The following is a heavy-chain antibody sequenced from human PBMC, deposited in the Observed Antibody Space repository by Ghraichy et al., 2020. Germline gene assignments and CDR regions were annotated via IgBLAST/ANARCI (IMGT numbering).Heavy chain of an antibody. V-gene: IGHV3-33*01. J-gene: IGHJ3*02. CDR2: IWYDGSNK. CDR1: GFTFSSYG. CDR3: GRDTEPMIQGVWDI. Sequence: GGSLRLSCAASGFTFSSYGMHWVRQAPGKGLEWVAVIWYDGSNKYYADSVKGRFTISRDNSKNTLYLQMNSLRAEDTAVYYCGRDTEPMIQGVWDIWGQGTMVTVSS. D-gene: IGHD3-10*01.